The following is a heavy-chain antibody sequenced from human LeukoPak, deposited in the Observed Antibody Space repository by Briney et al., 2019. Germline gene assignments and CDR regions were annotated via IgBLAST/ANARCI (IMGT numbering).Heavy chain of an antibody. J-gene: IGHJ4*02. CDR1: GYTFTSYY. Sequence: ASVKVSCKASGYTFTSYYMHWVRQAPGQGLEWMGIINPSGGSTSYAQKFQGRVTMTRDTSISTAYMELSRLRSDDTAVYYCARDLDYVFDYWGQGTLVTVSS. D-gene: IGHD4-17*01. CDR2: INPSGGST. CDR3: ARDLDYVFDY. V-gene: IGHV1-46*01.